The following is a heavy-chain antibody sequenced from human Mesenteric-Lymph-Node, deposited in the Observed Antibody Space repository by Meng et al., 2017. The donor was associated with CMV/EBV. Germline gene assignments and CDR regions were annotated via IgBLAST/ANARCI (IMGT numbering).Heavy chain of an antibody. D-gene: IGHD1-7*01. Sequence: SETLSLTCTVSGYSISSGYYWGWIRQPPGKWLEWIGSIYQSGSTYYNPSLKSRVTISVDTSKNQFSLKLSSVTAADTAVYYCERDHDWNYFNPWGLGTLVTVSS. CDR1: GYSISSGYY. J-gene: IGHJ5*02. CDR3: ERDHDWNYFNP. V-gene: IGHV4-38-2*02. CDR2: IYQSGST.